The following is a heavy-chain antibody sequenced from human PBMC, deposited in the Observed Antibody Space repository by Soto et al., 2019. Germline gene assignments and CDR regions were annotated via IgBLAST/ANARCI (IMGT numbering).Heavy chain of an antibody. D-gene: IGHD3-10*01. J-gene: IGHJ6*02. CDR1: GFTFRNNV. CDR3: AKEVYGAARGGMDV. CDR2: ITDNGGST. Sequence: EVQLVESGGGLVQPGGSLRLSCAASGFTFRNNVMNWVRQAPGKGLEWVSAITDNGGSTYYADSVKGRCTISRDNSKNTLELQMNSLRAQDTAVYYCAKEVYGAARGGMDVWGQGTTVTVSS. V-gene: IGHV3-23*04.